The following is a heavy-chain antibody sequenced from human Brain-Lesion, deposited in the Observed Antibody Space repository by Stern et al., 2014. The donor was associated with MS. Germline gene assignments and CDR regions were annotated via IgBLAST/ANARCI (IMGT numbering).Heavy chain of an antibody. D-gene: IGHD2-2*01. J-gene: IGHJ6*02. CDR2: IFNSGSN. Sequence: QVQLVQSGPGLVKPSQTLSLSCTVSGGSISSGGYYWSWIRQPAGKGLEWIGRIFNSGSNRYNPPLQRPVTISIDTSKNQFSLRLNPMTAADTAVYYCARGRVVPGFQYYATDVWGQGTTVIVSS. CDR3: ARGRVVPGFQYYATDV. CDR1: GGSISSGGYY. V-gene: IGHV4-61*02.